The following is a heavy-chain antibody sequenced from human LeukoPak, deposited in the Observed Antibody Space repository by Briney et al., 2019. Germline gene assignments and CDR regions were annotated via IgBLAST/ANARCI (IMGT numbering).Heavy chain of an antibody. CDR1: GVTFSSYW. Sequence: PGGTLRLSCAASGVTFSSYWMTWLRQAPGKGVEWVGKIKKDRREKNYGDSVKGRFTISRDNAKNSLYLQMNNLRAYDTAVYYCTRLRYSDYWGEGTLVTVSS. CDR2: IKKDRREK. CDR3: TRLRYSDY. V-gene: IGHV3-7*01. J-gene: IGHJ4*02. D-gene: IGHD3-9*01.